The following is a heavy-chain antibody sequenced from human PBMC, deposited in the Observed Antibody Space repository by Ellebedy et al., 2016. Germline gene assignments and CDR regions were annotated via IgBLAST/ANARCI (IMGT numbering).Heavy chain of an antibody. CDR2: ISYDGSNT. CDR3: AKGRGKLGMIDY. D-gene: IGHD7-27*01. J-gene: IGHJ4*02. Sequence: GESLKISXAASGFTFSPYGMHWVRQAPGEGLESVAVISYDGSNTYYADSVKGRFTISRDNSKNTLYVQMNSLRDEDTAVYYCAKGRGKLGMIDYWGQGTLVTVSS. V-gene: IGHV3-30*18. CDR1: GFTFSPYG.